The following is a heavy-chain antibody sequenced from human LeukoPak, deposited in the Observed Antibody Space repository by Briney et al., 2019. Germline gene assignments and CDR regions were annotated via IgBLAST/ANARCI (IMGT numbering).Heavy chain of an antibody. V-gene: IGHV6-1*01. Sequence: SQTLSLTCAISGDSVSSNSAAWNWIRQSPSRGLEWLGRTYYRSKWYNDYAVSVKSRITNNPDTSKNQFSLQLNSVTPEDTAVYYCARGVAYDSSGWGFNYYYMDVWGKGTTVTVSS. D-gene: IGHD3-22*01. CDR2: TYYRSKWYN. J-gene: IGHJ6*03. CDR1: GDSVSSNSAA. CDR3: ARGVAYDSSGWGFNYYYMDV.